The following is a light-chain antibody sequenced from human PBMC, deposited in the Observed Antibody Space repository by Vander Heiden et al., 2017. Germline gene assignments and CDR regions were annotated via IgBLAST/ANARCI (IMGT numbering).Light chain of an antibody. V-gene: IGLV3-1*01. CDR2: QDS. CDR1: KLGDNY. CDR3: QAWDSSTSHVV. Sequence: SYELTQPPSVSVSPGQTASITCSGGKLGDNYACWYQQKPGQSPVLVIYQDSKRPSGIPERFSGSNSGNTATLTISGTQAMDEADYYCQAWDSSTSHVVFGGGTKLTVL. J-gene: IGLJ2*01.